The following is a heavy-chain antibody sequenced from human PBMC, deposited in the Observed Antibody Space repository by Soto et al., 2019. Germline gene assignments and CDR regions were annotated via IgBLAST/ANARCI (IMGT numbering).Heavy chain of an antibody. Sequence: SETLSLTCAVYGGSFSGYYWSWIRQPPGKGLEWIGEINHSGSTNYNPSLKSRVTISVDTSKNQFSLKLSSVTAADTAVYYCARGQRGKITMVRGVIIPTSFDQWGQGTLVTVSS. CDR2: INHSGST. D-gene: IGHD3-10*01. CDR1: GGSFSGYY. CDR3: ARGQRGKITMVRGVIIPTSFDQ. J-gene: IGHJ5*02. V-gene: IGHV4-34*01.